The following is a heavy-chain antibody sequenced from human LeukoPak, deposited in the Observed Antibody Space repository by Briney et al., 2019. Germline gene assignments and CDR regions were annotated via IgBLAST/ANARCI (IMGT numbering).Heavy chain of an antibody. D-gene: IGHD2-2*01. Sequence: GGSLKLSCAASGCTFSGSAMHWVRQASGKGLEWVGRIRSKANSYATAYAASVKGRFTIARDDSNNTEYLQMNSLKTEDTAVYYCTRYHCSSTSCYPFGDYWGQGTLVTVSS. J-gene: IGHJ4*02. V-gene: IGHV3-73*01. CDR2: IRSKANSYAT. CDR3: TRYHCSSTSCYPFGDY. CDR1: GCTFSGSA.